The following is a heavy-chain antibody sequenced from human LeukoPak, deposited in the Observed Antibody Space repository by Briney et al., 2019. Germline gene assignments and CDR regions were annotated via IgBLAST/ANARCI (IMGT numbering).Heavy chain of an antibody. Sequence: GGSLRLSCAASGFTFSNAWMSWVRQTPGKGLEWVGRIKSKIDGETTDYAAPVIGRFTISRDDSKDTLYLQMNSLKTEDTGVYYCTTAGSGSPFRYWGQGTLVTVSS. CDR1: GFTFSNAW. CDR3: TTAGSGSPFRY. J-gene: IGHJ4*02. D-gene: IGHD1-26*01. V-gene: IGHV3-15*01. CDR2: IKSKIDGETT.